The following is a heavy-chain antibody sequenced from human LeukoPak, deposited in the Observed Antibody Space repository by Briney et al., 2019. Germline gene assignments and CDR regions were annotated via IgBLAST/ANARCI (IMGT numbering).Heavy chain of an antibody. CDR1: GFTFSSYG. Sequence: GGTLRLSCAASGFTFSSYGMSGVRQAPGKGLEWVSAISGSGGSTYYADSVKGRFTISRDNSKNTLYLQMNSLRAEDTAVYYCAKDIEGSSWPNWFDPWGQGTLVTVSS. CDR2: ISGSGGST. V-gene: IGHV3-23*01. D-gene: IGHD6-13*01. CDR3: AKDIEGSSWPNWFDP. J-gene: IGHJ5*02.